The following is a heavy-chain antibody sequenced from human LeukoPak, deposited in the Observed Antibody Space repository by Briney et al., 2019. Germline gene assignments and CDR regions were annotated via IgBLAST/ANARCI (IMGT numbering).Heavy chain of an antibody. D-gene: IGHD2-2*01. CDR1: GDSVSSNSVT. CDR3: ARRLTQYDCFDP. CDR2: TYYRSTWYN. J-gene: IGHJ5*02. Sequence: PSQTLSLTCAISGDSVSSNSVTWNWIRQYPSRDLEWLGRTYYRSTWYNDYAVSVRGRITVNPDTSKNQFSLHLNSVTPEDTAVYYCARRLTQYDCFDPWGQGILVTVSS. V-gene: IGHV6-1*01.